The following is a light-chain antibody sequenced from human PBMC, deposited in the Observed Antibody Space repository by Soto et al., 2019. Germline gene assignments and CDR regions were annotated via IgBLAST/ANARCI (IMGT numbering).Light chain of an antibody. CDR3: QQRSSWPS. V-gene: IGKV3-11*01. CDR1: QSVSSY. Sequence: IVLTHSPATLSLSPGEIATLSCRASQSVSSYLAWYQQKPGQAPRLLIYDASNRATGIPARFSGSGSGTDFTLTISSLEPEDFAVYHCQQRSSWPSFGQGTRLEIK. J-gene: IGKJ5*01. CDR2: DAS.